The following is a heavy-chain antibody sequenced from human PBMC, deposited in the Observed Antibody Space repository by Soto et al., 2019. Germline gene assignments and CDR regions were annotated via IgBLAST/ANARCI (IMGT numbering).Heavy chain of an antibody. CDR3: AKGRGSSWTIDY. Sequence: DVELSESGGGLVQPGGSLRLSCAASGFNFRSYAMSWVRRAPGKGLEWVSAISGSGGTSYFADSVRGRFTISRDNSKNTLYPQLSSLRAEDTAEYFCAKGRGSSWTIDYWGHGTLVTVSS. CDR2: ISGSGGTS. V-gene: IGHV3-23*01. D-gene: IGHD6-13*01. J-gene: IGHJ4*01. CDR1: GFNFRSYA.